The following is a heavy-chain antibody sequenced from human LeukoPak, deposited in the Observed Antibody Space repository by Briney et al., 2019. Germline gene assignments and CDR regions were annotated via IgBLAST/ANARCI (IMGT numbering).Heavy chain of an antibody. Sequence: ASVKVSCKASGYTFTSYDINWVRQATGQGLEWMGWMNPNSGNTGYAQKFQGRVTMTRNTSISTAYMELSSLRSEDTAVYYCASALDIVATPQWGFDYWGQGTLVTVSS. CDR1: GYTFTSYD. V-gene: IGHV1-8*01. CDR3: ASALDIVATPQWGFDY. D-gene: IGHD5-12*01. J-gene: IGHJ4*02. CDR2: MNPNSGNT.